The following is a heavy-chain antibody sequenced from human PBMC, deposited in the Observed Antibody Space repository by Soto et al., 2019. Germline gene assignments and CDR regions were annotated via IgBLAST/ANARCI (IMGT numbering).Heavy chain of an antibody. Sequence: QVQLVESGGGVVQPGRSLSLSCAASGFTFSSYGMHWVRQAPGKGLEWVAVISYDGSNKYYADSVKGRFTISRDNSKNTLYLQMKSLRAEDTAVYYCAKDRGYGDYSIDYWGQGTLVTVSS. CDR1: GFTFSSYG. J-gene: IGHJ4*02. V-gene: IGHV3-30*18. CDR3: AKDRGYGDYSIDY. D-gene: IGHD4-17*01. CDR2: ISYDGSNK.